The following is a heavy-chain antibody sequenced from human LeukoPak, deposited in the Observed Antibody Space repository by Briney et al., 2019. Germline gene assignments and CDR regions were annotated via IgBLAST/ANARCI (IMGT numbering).Heavy chain of an antibody. D-gene: IGHD3-9*01. CDR2: IYYSGST. CDR1: GFTFSSYS. Sequence: GSLRLSCAASGFTFSSYSMNWIRQPPGKGLEWIGSIYYSGSTYYNPSLKSRVTISVDTSKNQFSLKLSSVTAADTAVYYCARHVFDNFDYWGQGTLVTVSS. CDR3: ARHVFDNFDY. V-gene: IGHV4-39*01. J-gene: IGHJ4*02.